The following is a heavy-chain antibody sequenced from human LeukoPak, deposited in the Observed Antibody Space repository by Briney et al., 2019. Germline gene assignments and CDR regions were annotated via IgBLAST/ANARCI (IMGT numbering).Heavy chain of an antibody. Sequence: PSETLSLTCTVSGGSVSSSRYSWGWIRQPPGKGLEWIGSVYYSGSTYYNPSLKSRVTMSVDTSKNHFSLNLRSVTAADTAVYYCARRHGDYAYYSYYGMDVWGQGTTVTVSS. J-gene: IGHJ6*02. CDR2: VYYSGST. CDR1: GGSVSSSRYS. V-gene: IGHV4-39*02. D-gene: IGHD4-17*01. CDR3: ARRHGDYAYYSYYGMDV.